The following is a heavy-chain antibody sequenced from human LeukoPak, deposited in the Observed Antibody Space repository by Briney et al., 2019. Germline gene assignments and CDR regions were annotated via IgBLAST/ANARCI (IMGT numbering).Heavy chain of an antibody. D-gene: IGHD3-16*01. CDR2: ISSDGRNK. CDR3: AKDRPEWGGEEAFDI. Sequence: GRSLRLSCAASGFTFRSYGIHCVRQAPGKGLEWVAVISSDGRNKYYADSVKGRFTISRDNSKNPLYLQMNSLRAEDTAVYYCAKDRPEWGGEEAFDIWGRGTMVTVSS. J-gene: IGHJ3*02. V-gene: IGHV3-30*18. CDR1: GFTFRSYG.